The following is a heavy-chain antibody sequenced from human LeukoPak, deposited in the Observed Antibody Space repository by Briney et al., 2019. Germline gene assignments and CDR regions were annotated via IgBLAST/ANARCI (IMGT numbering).Heavy chain of an antibody. CDR2: ISWNSGSI. J-gene: IGHJ6*03. D-gene: IGHD6-19*01. V-gene: IGHV3-9*01. CDR1: GFTFDDYA. CDR3: ARGGYSSGWYPPYYYMDV. Sequence: GGSLRLSCAASGFTFDDYAMHWVRQAPGKGLEWVSGISWNSGSIGYADSVKGRFTISRDNAKNSLYLQMNSLRAEDTAVYYCARGGYSSGWYPPYYYMDVWGKGTTVTVSS.